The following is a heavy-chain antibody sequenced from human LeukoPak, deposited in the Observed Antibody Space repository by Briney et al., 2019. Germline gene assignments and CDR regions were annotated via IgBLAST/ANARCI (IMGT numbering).Heavy chain of an antibody. CDR1: GGSFSGYY. Sequence: SETLSLTCAVYGGSFSGYYWSWIRQPPGKGLEWIGEISHSGSTNYNPSLKSRVTISVDTSKNQFSLKLSSVTAADTAVYYCARMVPSGVVVITPLPGSPYYFDYWGQGTLVTVSS. V-gene: IGHV4-34*01. CDR3: ARMVPSGVVVITPLPGSPYYFDY. CDR2: ISHSGST. D-gene: IGHD3-22*01. J-gene: IGHJ4*02.